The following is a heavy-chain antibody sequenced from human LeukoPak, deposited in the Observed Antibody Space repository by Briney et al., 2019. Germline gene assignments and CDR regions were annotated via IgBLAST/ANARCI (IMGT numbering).Heavy chain of an antibody. CDR1: GYTLTELS. D-gene: IGHD1-26*01. Sequence: ASVKVSCKVSGYTLTELSMHWVRQAPGKGLEWMGGFDPEDGETIYAQKFQGRVTMTEDTSTDTAYMELSSLRSEDTAVYYCARVGLRSVYSGTYYADSWGQGTLVTVSS. CDR3: ARVGLRSVYSGTYYADS. V-gene: IGHV1-24*01. CDR2: FDPEDGET. J-gene: IGHJ4*02.